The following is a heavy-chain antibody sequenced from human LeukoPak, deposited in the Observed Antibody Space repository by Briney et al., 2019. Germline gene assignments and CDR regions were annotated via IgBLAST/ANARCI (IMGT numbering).Heavy chain of an antibody. J-gene: IGHJ6*03. CDR1: GGSISSYY. Sequence: SETLSLTCTVSGGSISSYYWSWIRQPAGKGLEWIGRIYTSGSTNYNPSLKSRVTMSVDTSKNQFSLKLSSVTAADTAVYYCARDVHELYYDFWSGYRKDLNYYYYMDVWGKGTTVTVSS. D-gene: IGHD3-3*01. CDR2: IYTSGST. CDR3: ARDVHELYYDFWSGYRKDLNYYYYMDV. V-gene: IGHV4-4*07.